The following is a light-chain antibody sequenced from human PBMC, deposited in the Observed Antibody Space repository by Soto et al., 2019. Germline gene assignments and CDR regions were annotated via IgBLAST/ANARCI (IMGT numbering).Light chain of an antibody. CDR2: GAS. CDR3: QQYGGSPIT. J-gene: IGKJ5*01. V-gene: IGKV3-20*01. Sequence: EFVLTQSPGTLSLSPGDRATLSCVASQSVTSKLAWYQQKPGQAPRLLISGASNRATGIPDRFSGSGSGTDFTLTISRLEPDDFALYFCQQYGGSPITFGLGTRLQIK. CDR1: QSVTSK.